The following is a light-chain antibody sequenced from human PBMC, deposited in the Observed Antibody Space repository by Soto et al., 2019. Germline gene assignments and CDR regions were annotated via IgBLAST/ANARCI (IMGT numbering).Light chain of an antibody. CDR2: RAS. V-gene: IGKV1-5*03. CDR3: QQYETYSGT. Sequence: DIQMTQSPSSLSASVGDRVTITCRASQIINTWLAWYQQKPGKAPKLLIYRASNLLSEVPSRFSGSGSGTELTLTISSLQPDDFSIYYCQQYETYSGTFGPGTKVDL. CDR1: QIINTW. J-gene: IGKJ3*01.